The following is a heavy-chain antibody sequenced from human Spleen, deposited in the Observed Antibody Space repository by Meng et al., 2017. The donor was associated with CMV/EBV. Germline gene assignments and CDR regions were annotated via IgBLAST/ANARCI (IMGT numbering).Heavy chain of an antibody. CDR3: VRDSEGEDYFDV. D-gene: IGHD3-16*01. Sequence: SETLSLTCTLCGGSLSGSRVFWAWVRQPPGKGLEWIANINYSGRSNYNPPLKSRVTISVDTSKNQFSLRLNSVTAADTAVYYCVRDSEGEDYFDVWGLGTMVTVSS. CDR2: INYSGRS. V-gene: IGHV4-39*07. J-gene: IGHJ3*01. CDR1: GGSLSGSRVF.